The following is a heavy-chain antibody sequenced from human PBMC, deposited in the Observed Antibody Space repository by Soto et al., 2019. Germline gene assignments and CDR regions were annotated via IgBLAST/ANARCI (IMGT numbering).Heavy chain of an antibody. D-gene: IGHD6-13*01. CDR2: ISSSSSYT. Sequence: VGSLRLSCAASGFTFSDYYMSWIRQAPGKGLEWVSYISSSSSYTNYADSVKGRFTISRDNAKNSLYLQMNSLRAEDTAVYYCARDGGAADGRVDAFDIWGQGTMVTVSS. V-gene: IGHV3-11*06. CDR3: ARDGGAADGRVDAFDI. J-gene: IGHJ3*02. CDR1: GFTFSDYY.